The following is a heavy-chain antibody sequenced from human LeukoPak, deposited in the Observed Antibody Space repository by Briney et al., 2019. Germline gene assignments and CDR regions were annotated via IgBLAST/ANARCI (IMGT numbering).Heavy chain of an antibody. CDR2: ISSNGGST. CDR1: GFTFSSYD. J-gene: IGHJ4*02. Sequence: GGSLRLSCSASGFTFSSYDIYWVRQAPGKGLEYVSSISSNGGSTYYADSVKGRFTISRDNSKNTLYLQMTSLRPDDTAVYYGATATYYYGSGFDYWGQGTLVTVSS. D-gene: IGHD3-10*01. V-gene: IGHV3-64D*09. CDR3: ATATYYYGSGFDY.